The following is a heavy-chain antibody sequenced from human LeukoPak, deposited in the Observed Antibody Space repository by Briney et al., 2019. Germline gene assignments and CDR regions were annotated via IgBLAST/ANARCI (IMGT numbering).Heavy chain of an antibody. Sequence: SETLSLTCTVSGGSISSSSYYWGWLRQPPGTGLEWIGSIYYSGSTYYNPSLKSRVTISVDTSKNQFSLKLSSVTAADTAMYYCARHSITMVRGVITPYDYWGQGTLVTVSS. J-gene: IGHJ4*02. CDR1: GGSISSSSYY. D-gene: IGHD3-10*01. CDR3: ARHSITMVRGVITPYDY. CDR2: IYYSGST. V-gene: IGHV4-39*01.